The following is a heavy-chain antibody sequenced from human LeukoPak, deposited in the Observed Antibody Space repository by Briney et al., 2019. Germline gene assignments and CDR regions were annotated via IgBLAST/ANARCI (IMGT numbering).Heavy chain of an antibody. D-gene: IGHD2-2*01. CDR2: INHSGST. Sequence: PSETLSLTCAVYGGSFSGYYWSWIRQTPGKGLEWIGEINHSGSTNYNPSLKSRVTISVDTSRNQFSLKLSSVTAADTAVYYCARAQGYCSSTSCYFYYYYGMDVWGKGTTVTVSS. J-gene: IGHJ6*04. CDR1: GGSFSGYY. V-gene: IGHV4-34*01. CDR3: ARAQGYCSSTSCYFYYYYGMDV.